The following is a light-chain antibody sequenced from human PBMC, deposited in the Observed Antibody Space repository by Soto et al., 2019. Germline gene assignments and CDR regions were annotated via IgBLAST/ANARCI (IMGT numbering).Light chain of an antibody. V-gene: IGKV3-15*01. Sequence: EIVMTQSPATLSVSPGERATLSCRASQSLSSNLAWYQQKPGQAPRLLIYDASSRATGIPARFSGRGSGTQFTLTISSLQSEDFAVYYCQQYNQWPPMYTFGQGTKLEIK. J-gene: IGKJ2*01. CDR3: QQYNQWPPMYT. CDR1: QSLSSN. CDR2: DAS.